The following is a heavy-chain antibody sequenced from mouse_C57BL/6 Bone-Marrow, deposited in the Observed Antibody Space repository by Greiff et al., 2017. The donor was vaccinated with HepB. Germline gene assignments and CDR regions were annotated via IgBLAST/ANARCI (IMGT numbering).Heavy chain of an antibody. Sequence: VQLQESGAELVKPGASVKMSCKASGYTFTSYWITWVKQRPGQGLEWIGDIYPGSGSTNYNEKFKSKATLTVDTSSSTAYMQLSSLTSEDSAVYYCARFGLAYYSNGGYAMDYWGQGTSVTVSS. V-gene: IGHV1-55*01. CDR2: IYPGSGST. CDR1: GYTFTSYW. J-gene: IGHJ4*01. CDR3: ARFGLAYYSNGGYAMDY. D-gene: IGHD2-5*01.